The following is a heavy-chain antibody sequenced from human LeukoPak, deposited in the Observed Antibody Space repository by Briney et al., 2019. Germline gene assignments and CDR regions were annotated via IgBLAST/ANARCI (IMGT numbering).Heavy chain of an antibody. CDR3: ARDPAIQLWLLDWGSFFLDY. Sequence: PGGSLRLSCAASGFTFSSYSMNWVRQAPGKGLEWVSSISSSSSYIYYADSVKGRFTISRDNAKNSLYLQMNSLRAEDTAVYYCARDPAIQLWLLDWGSFFLDYWGQGTLVTVSS. D-gene: IGHD5-18*01. CDR2: ISSSSSYI. J-gene: IGHJ4*02. CDR1: GFTFSSYS. V-gene: IGHV3-21*01.